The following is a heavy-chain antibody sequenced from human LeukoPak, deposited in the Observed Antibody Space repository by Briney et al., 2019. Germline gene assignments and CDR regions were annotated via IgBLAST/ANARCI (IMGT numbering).Heavy chain of an antibody. CDR3: AGCIVGATKGLRYYYYMDV. D-gene: IGHD1-26*01. V-gene: IGHV4-39*01. CDR1: GGSIFSSNSY. Sequence: PSETLSLTCTVSGGSIFSSNSYWGWIRQPPGKGLEWIGSIYYSGNTYYNASLKSRVTISVDTSKNQFSLKLNSVTAADTAVYYCAGCIVGATKGLRYYYYMDVWGKGTTVTVSS. CDR2: IYYSGNT. J-gene: IGHJ6*03.